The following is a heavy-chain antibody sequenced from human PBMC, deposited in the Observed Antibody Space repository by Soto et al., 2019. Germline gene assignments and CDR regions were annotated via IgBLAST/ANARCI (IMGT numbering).Heavy chain of an antibody. V-gene: IGHV1-69*06. Sequence: QVQLVQSGAEVKKPGSSVKVSCKASGGTFSSYAISWVRQAPGQGLEWMRGIIPIFSTANYAQKFQGRVTITADKSTSTAYMELSSLRSEDTAVYYCARAHQVDTAMVTWAFDIWGQGTMVTVSS. CDR3: ARAHQVDTAMVTWAFDI. D-gene: IGHD5-18*01. CDR2: IIPIFSTA. J-gene: IGHJ3*02. CDR1: GGTFSSYA.